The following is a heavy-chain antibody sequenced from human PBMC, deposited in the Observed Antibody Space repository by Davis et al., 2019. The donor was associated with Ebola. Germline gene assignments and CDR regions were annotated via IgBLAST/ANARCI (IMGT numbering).Heavy chain of an antibody. V-gene: IGHV4-34*01. CDR2: VNHSGGT. CDR3: ARERLGYCSGGSCYPFDY. J-gene: IGHJ4*02. D-gene: IGHD2-15*01. Sequence: GSLRLSCAVYGGSFSDYYWSWIRQPPGKGLEWIGEVNHSGGTNYNPSLKSRVTISVDTSKNQFSLKLSSVTAADTAVYYCARERLGYCSGGSCYPFDYWGQGTLVTVSS. CDR1: GGSFSDYY.